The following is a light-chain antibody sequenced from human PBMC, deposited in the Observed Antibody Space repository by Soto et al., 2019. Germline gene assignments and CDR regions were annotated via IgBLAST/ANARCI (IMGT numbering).Light chain of an antibody. CDR3: SSYTTNNTVV. CDR2: EVS. CDR1: SSDVGGYKY. V-gene: IGLV2-14*01. Sequence: QSVLTQPASVSGSPGQSITISCTGTSSDVGGYKYVSWYQQHPGKAPKLMIYEVSNRPSGVSHRFSGSKSGNTASLTISDLQGEDEADYYCSSYTTNNTVVFGGGTKLTVL. J-gene: IGLJ2*01.